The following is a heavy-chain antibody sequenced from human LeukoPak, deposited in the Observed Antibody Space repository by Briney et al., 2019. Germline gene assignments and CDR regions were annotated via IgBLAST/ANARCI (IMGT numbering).Heavy chain of an antibody. CDR2: ISYDGSNE. D-gene: IGHD5-24*01. V-gene: IGHV3-30-3*01. J-gene: IGHJ4*02. CDR1: GFTFTTYV. Sequence: GGSLRLSCAASGFTFTTYVMHWVRQAPGKGLEWVAVISYDGSNEYYADSVKGRFTISRDNSKNTLYLQMSSLRAEDTAVCYCAREMATTETFDCWGQGTLVTVSS. CDR3: AREMATTETFDC.